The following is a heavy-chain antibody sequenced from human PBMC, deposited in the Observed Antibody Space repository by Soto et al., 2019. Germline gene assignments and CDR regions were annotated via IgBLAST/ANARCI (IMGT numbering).Heavy chain of an antibody. CDR3: ATLTRHSSSWRSGEYYYYYYMDV. CDR2: FDPEDGET. V-gene: IGHV1-24*01. D-gene: IGHD6-13*01. Sequence: ASVKVSCKVSGYTLTELSMHWVRQAPGKGLEWMGGFDPEDGETIYAQKFQGRVTMTEDTSTDTAYMELSSLRSEDTAVYYCATLTRHSSSWRSGEYYYYYYMDVWGKGTTVTVSS. J-gene: IGHJ6*03. CDR1: GYTLTELS.